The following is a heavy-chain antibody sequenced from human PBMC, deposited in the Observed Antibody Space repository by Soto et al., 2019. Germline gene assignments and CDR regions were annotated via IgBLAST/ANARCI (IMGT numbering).Heavy chain of an antibody. CDR2: ISYDGSNK. CDR3: AKDSGMDV. Sequence: TGGSLRLSCAASGFTFSSYGMHWVRQAPGKGLEWVAVISYDGSNKYYADSVKGRFTISRDNSKNTLYLQMNSLRAEDTAVYYCAKDSGMDVWGQGTTVTVSS. V-gene: IGHV3-30*18. CDR1: GFTFSSYG. J-gene: IGHJ6*02.